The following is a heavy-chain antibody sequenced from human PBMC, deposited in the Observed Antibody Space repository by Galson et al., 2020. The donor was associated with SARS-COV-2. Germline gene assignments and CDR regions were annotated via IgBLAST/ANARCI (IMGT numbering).Heavy chain of an antibody. D-gene: IGHD1-26*01. V-gene: IGHV1-18*01. CDR3: AFWDDDSGSYYGGFDY. Sequence: ASVKVSCKASGYTFTSYGISWVRQAPGQGLEWMGWISAYNGNTNYAQKLQGRVTMTTDTSTSTAYMELRSLRSDDTAVYYCAFWDDDSGSYYGGFDYWGQGTLVTVSS. CDR2: ISAYNGNT. CDR1: GYTFTSYG. J-gene: IGHJ4*02.